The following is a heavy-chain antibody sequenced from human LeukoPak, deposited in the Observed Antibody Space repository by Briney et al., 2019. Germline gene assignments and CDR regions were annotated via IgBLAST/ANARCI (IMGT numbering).Heavy chain of an antibody. Sequence: GGSLRLSCKASGFTFSNYAMNWVRQAPGKGLEWVSSITSVSSYKYYADSVKGRFTISRDNAKNSLYLQMNSLRTEDTALYYCTKATTVTTFDYWGQGTLVTVSS. CDR1: GFTFSNYA. V-gene: IGHV3-21*04. CDR2: ITSVSSYK. J-gene: IGHJ4*02. CDR3: TKATTVTTFDY. D-gene: IGHD4-17*01.